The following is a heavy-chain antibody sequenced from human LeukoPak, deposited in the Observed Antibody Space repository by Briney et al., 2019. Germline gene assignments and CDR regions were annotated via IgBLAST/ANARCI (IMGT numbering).Heavy chain of an antibody. CDR3: ATDLGVAGTNGDY. CDR2: FDPEDGET. CDR1: GYTLTELS. J-gene: IGHJ4*02. Sequence: GASVKVSCKVSGYTLTELSMHWVRQAPGKGLEWTGGFDPEDGETIYAQKFQGRVTMTEDTSTDTAYMELSSLRSEDTAVYYCATDLGVAGTNGDYWGQGTLVTVSS. D-gene: IGHD6-19*01. V-gene: IGHV1-24*01.